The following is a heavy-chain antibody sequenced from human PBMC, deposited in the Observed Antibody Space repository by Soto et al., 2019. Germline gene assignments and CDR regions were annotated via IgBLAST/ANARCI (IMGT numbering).Heavy chain of an antibody. J-gene: IGHJ6*02. CDR2: ISSSGSTI. CDR3: ARETISQIYYYYGMDV. V-gene: IGHV3-11*01. CDR1: GFTFSDYY. Sequence: PGGSLRLSCAASGFTFSDYYMSWIRQAPGKGLEWVSYISSSGSTIYYADSVKGRFTISRDNAKNSLYLQMNSLRAEDTAVYYCARETISQIYYYYGMDVWGQGTTVTVSS. D-gene: IGHD3-3*01.